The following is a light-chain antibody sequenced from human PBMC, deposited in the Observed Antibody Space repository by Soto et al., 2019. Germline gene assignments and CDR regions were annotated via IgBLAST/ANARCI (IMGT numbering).Light chain of an antibody. CDR1: QSLQHNNGNPL. CDR2: LGS. J-gene: IGKJ1*01. Sequence: GMTKSHLSLTVTPGEPASISGKSSQSLQHNNGNPLLDWNMQKPGQSPQLLIYLGSRRAPGAPDRVSGSGSGTDFTLRISTVEADDAAIYYCMQALQTPRTFGQGTKLEI. V-gene: IGKV2-28*01. CDR3: MQALQTPRT.